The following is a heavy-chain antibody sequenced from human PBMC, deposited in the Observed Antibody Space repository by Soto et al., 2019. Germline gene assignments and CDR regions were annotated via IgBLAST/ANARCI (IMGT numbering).Heavy chain of an antibody. CDR1: GYTFTGYY. J-gene: IGHJ6*02. CDR2: INPNSGGT. D-gene: IGHD3-3*01. Sequence: QVQLVQSGAEVKKPGASVKVSCKASGYTFTGYYMHWVRQAPGQGLEWMGWINPNSGGTNYAQKFQGRVTMTRDTCISTAYMELSRLRSDDTAVYYWARAIGDDFWSGPLPNGMDVWGQGTTVTVSS. V-gene: IGHV1-2*02. CDR3: ARAIGDDFWSGPLPNGMDV.